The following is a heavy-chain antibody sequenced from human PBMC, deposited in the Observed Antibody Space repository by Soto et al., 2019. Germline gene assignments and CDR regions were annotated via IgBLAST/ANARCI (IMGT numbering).Heavy chain of an antibody. D-gene: IGHD1-20*01. J-gene: IGHJ4*02. CDR1: GGSFSGYY. Sequence: QVQLQQWGAGLLKPSETLSLTCAVYGGSFSGYYWSWIRQPPGKGLEWIGEINHSGSTNYNPSLKRRVPISVDTSKNQFSLKLSSVTAADTAVYYCARGRVRKGMGYWGQGTLVTVSS. CDR3: ARGRVRKGMGY. CDR2: INHSGST. V-gene: IGHV4-34*01.